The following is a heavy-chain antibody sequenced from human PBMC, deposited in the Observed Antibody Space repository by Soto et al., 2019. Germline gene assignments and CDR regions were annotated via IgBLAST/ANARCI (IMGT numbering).Heavy chain of an antibody. J-gene: IGHJ4*02. Sequence: ASVKVSCKASGYTFTNYYVQWVRQAPGQGLEWMGVIHPDGGHTTYSQKFQDRVTMTRDTLTSTIYMELSSLRSEDTAVYYCARGDNDYWGQGTLVTVSS. V-gene: IGHV1-46*01. CDR2: IHPDGGHT. CDR3: ARGDNDY. CDR1: GYTFTNYY.